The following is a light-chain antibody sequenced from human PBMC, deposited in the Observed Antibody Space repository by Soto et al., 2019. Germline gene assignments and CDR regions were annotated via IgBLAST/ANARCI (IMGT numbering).Light chain of an antibody. V-gene: IGLV2-11*01. CDR1: ANDVGGHNY. Sequence: QSVLTQPRSVSGSPGQSATISCTGTANDVGGHNYVSWYQQHPGEAPKLLIYDVTERPSGVPDRFSGSKSGNTASLTISGLQTEEEADYYCYSYAGTYTFVFGTGTRSPS. CDR3: YSYAGTYTFV. J-gene: IGLJ1*01. CDR2: DVT.